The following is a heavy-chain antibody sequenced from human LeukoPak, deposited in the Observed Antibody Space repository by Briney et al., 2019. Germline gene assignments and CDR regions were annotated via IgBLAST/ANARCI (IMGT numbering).Heavy chain of an antibody. CDR1: GYTFTSYD. J-gene: IGHJ5*02. CDR2: MNPNSGNT. CDR3: ARGTYYDFWFDP. D-gene: IGHD3-3*01. Sequence: ASVKVSCKASGYTFTSYDINWVRQATGQGLEWMGWMNPNSGNTGYAQKFQGRVTMTRNTSISTAYMELSSLRSEDTAVYYCARGTYYDFWFDPWGQGTPVTVSS. V-gene: IGHV1-8*01.